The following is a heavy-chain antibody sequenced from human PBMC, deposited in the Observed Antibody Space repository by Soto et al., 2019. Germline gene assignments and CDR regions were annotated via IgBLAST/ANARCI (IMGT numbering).Heavy chain of an antibody. J-gene: IGHJ5*02. CDR2: IIPIFGTA. Sequence: GASVKVSCKASGGTFSSYAISWVRQAPGQGLEWMGGIIPIFGTANYAQKFQGRVTITADESTSTAYMELSSLRSEDTAVYYCARDAIPSLPLNWFDPWGQGTLVTVSS. V-gene: IGHV1-69*13. CDR1: GGTFSSYA. CDR3: ARDAIPSLPLNWFDP.